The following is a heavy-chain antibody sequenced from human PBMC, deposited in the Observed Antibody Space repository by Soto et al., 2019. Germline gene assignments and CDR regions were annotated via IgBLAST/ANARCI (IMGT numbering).Heavy chain of an antibody. V-gene: IGHV6-1*01. J-gene: IGHJ6*02. CDR3: ARATSRVATITYFYFYGMDV. D-gene: IGHD5-12*01. CDR1: GDSVSSNSAA. Sequence: PSQTLSLTCAISGDSVSSNSAAWNWIRQSPSRGLEWLGRTFYRSTWYNDYAVSVKSRITINTDTSKNQFSLQLNSVTPEDTALYYCARATSRVATITYFYFYGMDVWGQGTTVTVSS. CDR2: TFYRSTWYN.